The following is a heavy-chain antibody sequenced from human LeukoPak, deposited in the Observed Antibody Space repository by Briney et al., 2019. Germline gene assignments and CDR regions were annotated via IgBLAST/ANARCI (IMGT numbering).Heavy chain of an antibody. J-gene: IGHJ4*02. V-gene: IGHV3-30*04. CDR2: ISYDGSNK. D-gene: IGHD5-12*01. CDR1: GFTFSSYA. Sequence: PGGSLRLSCAASGFTFSSYAMHWVRQAPGKGLEWVAVISYDGSNKYYADSVKGRFTISRDNSKNTLYLQMNSLRAEDTAVYYCAAGGLLGFDYWGQGTLVTVSS. CDR3: AAGGLLGFDY.